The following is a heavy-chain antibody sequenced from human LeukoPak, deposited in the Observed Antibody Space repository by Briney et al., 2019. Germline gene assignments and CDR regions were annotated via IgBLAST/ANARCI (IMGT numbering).Heavy chain of an antibody. J-gene: IGHJ4*02. CDR2: IYYSGST. D-gene: IGHD1-26*01. V-gene: IGHV4-61*01. Sequence: SETLSLTCTVSGGSVNTGSYYWSWIRQPPGKGLEWIGYIYYSGSTNYNPSLKSRGTISIDTSENQSSLKLSSVTAADAAVYYCARVLRVGASIDYWGQGALVTVSS. CDR1: GGSVNTGSYY. CDR3: ARVLRVGASIDY.